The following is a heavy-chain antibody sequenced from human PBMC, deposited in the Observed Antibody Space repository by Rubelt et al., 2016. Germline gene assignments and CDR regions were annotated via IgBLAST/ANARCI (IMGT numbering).Heavy chain of an antibody. CDR3: ARFGYSADYGDHRIHDY. Sequence: AISWVRQAPGQGLEWMGGIIPIFGTANYAQKFQGRVTITADESTSTAYMELSSLRSEDTAVYYCARFGYSADYGDHRIHDYWGQGTLVTVSS. J-gene: IGHJ4*02. CDR2: IIPIFGTA. V-gene: IGHV1-69*01. CDR1: A. D-gene: IGHD4-17*01.